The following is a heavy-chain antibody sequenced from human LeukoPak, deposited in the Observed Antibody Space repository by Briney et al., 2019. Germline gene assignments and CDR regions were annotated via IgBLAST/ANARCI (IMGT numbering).Heavy chain of an antibody. CDR1: GDSISSYY. CDR3: ARGPPPDLDY. Sequence: SETLSLTCTVSGDSISSYYCSWIRQPAGKGLEWIGRIHPSGSTNYNPSLKSRVTLSVDTSKNEFSLKLSSVTAADTAVYYCARGPPPDLDYWGRGTLVTVSS. J-gene: IGHJ4*02. CDR2: IHPSGST. V-gene: IGHV4-4*07.